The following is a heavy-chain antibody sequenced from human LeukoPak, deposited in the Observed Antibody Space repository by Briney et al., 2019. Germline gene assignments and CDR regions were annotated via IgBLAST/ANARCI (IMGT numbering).Heavy chain of an antibody. Sequence: PGGTLRLSCAASGFTFSRYSMNWVRQAPGKGLEWVSSLSISSNYIYYADSVMGRFTISRDNAKNSLYLQVNSLRAEDTAVYYCARGSRFGVVGRDAFDIWGQGTVVTVSS. CDR3: ARGSRFGVVGRDAFDI. V-gene: IGHV3-21*01. CDR2: LSISSNYI. D-gene: IGHD3-3*01. CDR1: GFTFSRYS. J-gene: IGHJ3*02.